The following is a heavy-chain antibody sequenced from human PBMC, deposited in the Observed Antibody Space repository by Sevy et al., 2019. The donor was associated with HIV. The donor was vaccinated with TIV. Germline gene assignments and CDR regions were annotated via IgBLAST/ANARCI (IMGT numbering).Heavy chain of an antibody. V-gene: IGHV3-53*01. CDR2: IYSGDST. Sequence: GGSLRLSCAASGFSVSNSYMSWVRQAPGKGLQWVSVIYSGDSTYYTDSVKGRFTISRDNSKNRLYLQMNSLRAEDTAVYYCARLSVYYYDSSGYYTKGHAFDIWGQGTMVTVSS. CDR1: GFSVSNSY. D-gene: IGHD3-22*01. J-gene: IGHJ3*02. CDR3: ARLSVYYYDSSGYYTKGHAFDI.